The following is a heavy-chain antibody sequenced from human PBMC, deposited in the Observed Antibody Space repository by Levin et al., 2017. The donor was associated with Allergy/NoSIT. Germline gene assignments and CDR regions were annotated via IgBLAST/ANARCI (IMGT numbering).Heavy chain of an antibody. CDR1: GFTFSSYS. V-gene: IGHV3-21*01. D-gene: IGHD2-2*01. J-gene: IGHJ3*02. CDR3: ARDVFPLSTDIVVVPAAHDAFDI. CDR2: ISSSSSYI. Sequence: GGSLRLSCAASGFTFSSYSMNWVRQAPGKGLEWVSSISSSSSYIYYADSVKGRFTISRDNAKNSLYLQMNSLRAEDTAVYYCARDVFPLSTDIVVVPAAHDAFDIWGQGTMVTVSS.